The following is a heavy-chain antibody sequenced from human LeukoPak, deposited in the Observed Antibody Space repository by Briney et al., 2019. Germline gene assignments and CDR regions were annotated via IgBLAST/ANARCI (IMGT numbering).Heavy chain of an antibody. J-gene: IGHJ4*02. V-gene: IGHV1-2*02. CDR1: GYTFVGY. CDR2: INPNSGGT. D-gene: IGHD6-6*01. Sequence: GASVKVSCKTSGYTFVGYVHWVRQAPGQGLEWMGWINPNSGGTNYAQKFQGRVTMTRDTPIRTAYMELSRLRSDDTAVYYCARSPTTLSSNSSPFDYWGRGTLATVSS. CDR3: ARSPTTLSSNSSPFDY.